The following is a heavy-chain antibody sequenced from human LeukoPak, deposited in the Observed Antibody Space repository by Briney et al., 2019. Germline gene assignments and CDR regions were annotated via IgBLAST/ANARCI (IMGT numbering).Heavy chain of an antibody. CDR1: GFSPGTRGGG. D-gene: IGHD3-10*01. V-gene: IGHV2-5*02. J-gene: IGHJ4*02. CDR3: AHTLWSGEPRSYGPFDY. Sequence: GPTQFQAPPTLSLTSTFSGFSPGTRGGGGGWIPQLPVEALVWLGLIYWDDDKRYSPSLKSRLTITKDTSKNQVVLTMTNMDPVDTATYYCAHTLWSGEPRSYGPFDYWGQGTLVTVSS. CDR2: IYWDDDK.